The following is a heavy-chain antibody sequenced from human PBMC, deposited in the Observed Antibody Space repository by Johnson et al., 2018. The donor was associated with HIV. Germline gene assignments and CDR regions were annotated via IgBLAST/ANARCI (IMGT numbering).Heavy chain of an antibody. CDR3: ARDVTKDAFDI. Sequence: QMPLVESGGGVVQPGRSLRLSCAASGFTFSSYAMHWVRQAPGKGLEWVANIKQDGSEKYYADSVKGRFTISRDNSKNTLYLQMNSLRAEDTAVYYCARDVTKDAFDIWGQGTMVTVSS. V-gene: IGHV3-30*14. J-gene: IGHJ3*02. D-gene: IGHD4-17*01. CDR2: IKQDGSEK. CDR1: GFTFSSYA.